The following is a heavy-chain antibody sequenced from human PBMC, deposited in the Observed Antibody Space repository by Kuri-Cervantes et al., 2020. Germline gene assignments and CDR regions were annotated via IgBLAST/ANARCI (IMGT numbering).Heavy chain of an antibody. CDR3: ARDGLLWYFDY. CDR2: IGTAGDT. V-gene: IGHV3-13*01. Sequence: GESLKISCAASGFTFSSYDMHWVRQATGKGLEWVSAIGTAGDTYYPGSVKGRFTISRENAKNSLYLQMNSLRAEDTAVYYCARDGLLWYFDYWGRGTLVTVSS. D-gene: IGHD2-21*01. CDR1: GFTFSSYD. J-gene: IGHJ4*02.